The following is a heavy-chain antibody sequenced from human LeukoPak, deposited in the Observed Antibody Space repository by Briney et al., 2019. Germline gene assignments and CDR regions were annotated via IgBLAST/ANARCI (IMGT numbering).Heavy chain of an antibody. CDR2: ISSGSII. Sequence: GGSLRLSCAASGFTFSRDNMNWVRQAPGKGLEWVSYISSGSIIYYADSVKGRFTISRDNAKNSLYLQMHSLRDEDTAVYYCARGMYYYGSGGLDYWGQGTLATVSS. CDR1: GFTFSRDN. D-gene: IGHD3-10*01. CDR3: ARGMYYYGSGGLDY. J-gene: IGHJ4*02. V-gene: IGHV3-48*02.